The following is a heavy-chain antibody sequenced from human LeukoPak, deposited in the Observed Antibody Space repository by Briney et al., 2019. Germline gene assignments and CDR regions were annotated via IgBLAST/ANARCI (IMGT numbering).Heavy chain of an antibody. Sequence: ASVKVSCKASGYTFTSYDINWVRQATGQGLEWMGWMNPNNGNTGYAQKFQGRVTMTRNTSISTAYMELSSLRSEDTAVYYCARVGTQYFFRYYYYYMDVWGKGTTVTISS. D-gene: IGHD3-9*01. CDR1: GYTFTSYD. CDR3: ARVGTQYFFRYYYYYMDV. CDR2: MNPNNGNT. V-gene: IGHV1-8*01. J-gene: IGHJ6*03.